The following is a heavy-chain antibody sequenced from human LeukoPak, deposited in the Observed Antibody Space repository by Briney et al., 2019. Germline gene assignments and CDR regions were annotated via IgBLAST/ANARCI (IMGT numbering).Heavy chain of an antibody. J-gene: IGHJ3*02. CDR2: INHSGST. Sequence: KASETLSLTCAVYGGSFSGYYWSWIRQPPGKGLEWIGEINHSGSTNYNPSLKSRVTISVDTSKNQFSLKLSSVTAADTAVYYCARGIVAVADPTTHAFDIWGQGTMVTVSS. CDR1: GGSFSGYY. D-gene: IGHD6-19*01. CDR3: ARGIVAVADPTTHAFDI. V-gene: IGHV4-34*01.